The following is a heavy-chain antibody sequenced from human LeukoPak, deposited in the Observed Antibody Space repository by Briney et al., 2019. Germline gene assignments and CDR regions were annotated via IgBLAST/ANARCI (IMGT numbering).Heavy chain of an antibody. D-gene: IGHD6-6*01. Sequence: ASVQVSCKAYGYTLTDYYMHWVRQAPGQGLEWMGWINPNSGGTNFAQKFQGRVAMTRDTSISTAYLELGSLRSDDTAVYFCARARWQLVPYFDSWGQGTLVTVSS. CDR2: INPNSGGT. CDR1: GYTLTDYY. V-gene: IGHV1-2*02. CDR3: ARARWQLVPYFDS. J-gene: IGHJ4*02.